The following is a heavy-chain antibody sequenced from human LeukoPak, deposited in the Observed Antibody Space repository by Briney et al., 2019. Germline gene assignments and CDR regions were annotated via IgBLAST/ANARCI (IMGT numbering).Heavy chain of an antibody. D-gene: IGHD1-26*01. CDR1: GYSFTGYY. CDR3: ARDGPGEKSNFDY. J-gene: IGHJ4*02. V-gene: IGHV1-2*02. CDR2: INPKRGVT. Sequence: GASVAVSCKASGYSFTGYYLHWVRQAPGQGLEWMGWINPKRGVTNYAQKFQGRVTMTRDTSINTAYMELSRLRSDDTAVYYCARDGPGEKSNFDYWGQGTLVTVSS.